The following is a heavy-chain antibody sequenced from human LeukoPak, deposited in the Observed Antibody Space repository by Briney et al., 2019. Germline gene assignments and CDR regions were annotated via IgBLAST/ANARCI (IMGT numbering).Heavy chain of an antibody. J-gene: IGHJ4*02. D-gene: IGHD6-19*01. CDR2: IYGSGGKI. V-gene: IGHV3-48*03. CDR1: GFTFSNYD. Sequence: GGSLRLSCAASGFTFSNYDMNWVRQAPGRGLEWVSYIYGSGGKIYYADSLKGRFTISRDNAKNSLYLQMNNLRAEDSAVYYCVRDGSGWYKMLDYWGQGTLVTVSS. CDR3: VRDGSGWYKMLDY.